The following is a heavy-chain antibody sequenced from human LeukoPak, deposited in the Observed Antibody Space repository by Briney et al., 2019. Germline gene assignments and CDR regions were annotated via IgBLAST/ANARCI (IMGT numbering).Heavy chain of an antibody. Sequence: SVKVSCKASGGTFSSYAISWVRQAPGQGLEWMGGIIPIFGTANYAQKFQGRVTITADESTSTAYMELSSLRSEDTAVYYCARAAANWNYGYYYFDYRGQGTLVTVSS. V-gene: IGHV1-69*13. CDR1: GGTFSSYA. D-gene: IGHD1-7*01. J-gene: IGHJ4*02. CDR2: IIPIFGTA. CDR3: ARAAANWNYGYYYFDY.